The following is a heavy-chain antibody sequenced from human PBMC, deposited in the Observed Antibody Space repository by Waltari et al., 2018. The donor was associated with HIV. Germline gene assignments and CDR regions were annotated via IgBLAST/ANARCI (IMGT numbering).Heavy chain of an antibody. CDR1: GYNFGSYW. CDR3: ARVLIGADNSFDF. J-gene: IGHJ3*01. V-gene: IGHV5-51*01. D-gene: IGHD2-21*01. Sequence: EVQLVQSGPEVKKPGESAKVSCRISGYNFGSYWICWVRQMSGKGLEWMGIIYPGDSETRYNPSFQGKVTISADTSINTAYLQWHRLQASDTAVYYCARVLIGADNSFDFWGQGTMVTVSS. CDR2: IYPGDSET.